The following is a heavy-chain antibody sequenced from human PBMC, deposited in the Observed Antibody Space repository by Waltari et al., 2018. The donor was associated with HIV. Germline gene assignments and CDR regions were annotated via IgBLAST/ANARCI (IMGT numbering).Heavy chain of an antibody. CDR3: TSEGGLGYYGMDV. D-gene: IGHD3-16*01. CDR2: IKSKSDGGTR. V-gene: IGHV3-15*01. J-gene: IGHJ6*02. Sequence: VQLVESGGGVVKPGGSLRLSCAATGFSFSDVWMSWVRQAPGRGPEWVGRIKSKSDGGTREYGAPVKGRISISRDDSKTTLYLQMNRLKVDDTAVYYCTSEGGLGYYGMDVWGQGTTVIVS. CDR1: GFSFSDVW.